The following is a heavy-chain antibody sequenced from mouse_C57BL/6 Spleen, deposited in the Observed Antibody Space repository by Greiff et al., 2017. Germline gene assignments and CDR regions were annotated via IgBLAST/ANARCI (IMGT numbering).Heavy chain of an antibody. CDR2: ISDGGSYT. Sequence: EVQRVESGGGLVKPGGSLKLSCAASGFTFSSYAMSWVRQTPEKRLEWVATISDGGSYTYYPDNVKGRFTISRDNAKNNLYLQMSHLKSEDTAMYYGARTQGYGNYFYAMDYWGQGTSVTVSS. J-gene: IGHJ4*01. D-gene: IGHD2-1*01. CDR1: GFTFSSYA. CDR3: ARTQGYGNYFYAMDY. V-gene: IGHV5-4*01.